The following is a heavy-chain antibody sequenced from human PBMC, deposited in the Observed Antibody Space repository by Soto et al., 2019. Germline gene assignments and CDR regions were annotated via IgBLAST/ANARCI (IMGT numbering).Heavy chain of an antibody. J-gene: IGHJ5*02. CDR3: ARGPVDKGAP. CDR1: GGTFSSYT. CDR2: IIPILGIA. V-gene: IGHV1-69*02. D-gene: IGHD5-12*01. Sequence: QVQLVQSGAEVKKPESSVKVSCKACGGTFSSYTIRWVRQAPGQGLERMGRIIPILGIANYEQKFQGRVTITADKSTSTAYMELRSLRSEDTAVYYCARGPVDKGAPWGQGTLVTVSS.